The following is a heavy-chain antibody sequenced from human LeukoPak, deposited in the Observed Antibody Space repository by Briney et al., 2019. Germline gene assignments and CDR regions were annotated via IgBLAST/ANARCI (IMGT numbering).Heavy chain of an antibody. CDR1: GFTFSNAW. CDR3: ARGGFGSGWYGPNSFDP. D-gene: IGHD6-19*01. CDR2: ISSSGRTI. V-gene: IGHV3-11*04. J-gene: IGHJ5*02. Sequence: GGSLRLSCAASGFTFSNAWMSWVRQAPGKGLEWVSYISSSGRTIYYADSVKGRFTISRDNAKNSLYLQMNSLRAEDTAVYYCARGGFGSGWYGPNSFDPWGQGTLVTVSS.